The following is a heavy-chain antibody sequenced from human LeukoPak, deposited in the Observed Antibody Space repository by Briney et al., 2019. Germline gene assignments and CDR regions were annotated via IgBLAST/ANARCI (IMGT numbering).Heavy chain of an antibody. CDR2: ISGSGGSGST. CDR3: ARSGLNRFDY. Sequence: GGSLRLSCAASGFNFNNYAMSWVRQAPGKGLEWVSGISGSGGSGSTYYADSVKGRFTISRDNSKNTLYLQMNSLTAEDTAVYYCARSGLNRFDYWGQGTLVSVSS. CDR1: GFNFNNYA. D-gene: IGHD2-15*01. V-gene: IGHV3-23*01. J-gene: IGHJ4*02.